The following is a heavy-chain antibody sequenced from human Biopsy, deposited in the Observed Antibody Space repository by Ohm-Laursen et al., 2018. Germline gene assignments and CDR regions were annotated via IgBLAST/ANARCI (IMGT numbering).Heavy chain of an antibody. CDR2: MSPNTGNT. Sequence: ASVKVSCKASGYTFISHDINWVRQATGQGLEWMGWMSPNTGNTVYAQRFQDRVTMTSDTSTGTAYMGLTSLTSDDTAVYFCARWETTLERSLDSWGQGTLVAVSS. CDR1: GYTFISHD. CDR3: ARWETTLERSLDS. D-gene: IGHD1-1*01. J-gene: IGHJ4*02. V-gene: IGHV1-8*01.